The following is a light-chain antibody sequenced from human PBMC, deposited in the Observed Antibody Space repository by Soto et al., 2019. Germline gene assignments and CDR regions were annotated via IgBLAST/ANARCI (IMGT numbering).Light chain of an antibody. J-gene: IGLJ2*01. CDR2: EVV. CDR1: SSDIGGYNY. CDR3: GSYTSSITRV. V-gene: IGLV2-14*01. Sequence: QSALTQPASVSGSPGQSITISFTGTSSDIGGYNYVSWYQQHPGKAPKLMIYEVVNRPSGVSNRFSGSKSGNTASLTISGLQAEDEADDYCGSYTSSITRVVGGGTKLTVL.